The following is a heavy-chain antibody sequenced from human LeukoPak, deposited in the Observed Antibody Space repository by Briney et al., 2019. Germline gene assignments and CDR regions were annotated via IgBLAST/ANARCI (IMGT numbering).Heavy chain of an antibody. J-gene: IGHJ4*02. CDR2: IYYSGST. Sequence: SETLSLTCTVSGGSISSSSYYWGWIRQPPGKGLEWIGSIYYSGSTYYNPSLKSRVTISVDTSKNQFSLKLSSVTAADTAVYHCARGARTMVRLVDYWGQGTLVTVSS. CDR3: ARGARTMVRLVDY. CDR1: GGSISSSSYY. V-gene: IGHV4-39*07. D-gene: IGHD3-10*01.